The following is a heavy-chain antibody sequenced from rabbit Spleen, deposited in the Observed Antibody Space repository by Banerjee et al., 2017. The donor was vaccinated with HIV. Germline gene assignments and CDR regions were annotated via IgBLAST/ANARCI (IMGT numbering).Heavy chain of an antibody. V-gene: IGHV1S40*01. CDR3: ARDVVGRAGVSYGYGTGWIL. CDR2: IAAGSGGSP. Sequence: LEESGGGLVKPGTSLTLTCTASGFSFSTSYDICWVRQAPGKGLEWIACIAAGSGGSPSYANWGKRRFTICKTASTTVSLQMTSLTAADTAAFFCARDVVGRAGVSYGYGTGWILWGPGARVTVS. CDR1: GFSFSTSYD. J-gene: IGHJ4*01. D-gene: IGHD6-1*01.